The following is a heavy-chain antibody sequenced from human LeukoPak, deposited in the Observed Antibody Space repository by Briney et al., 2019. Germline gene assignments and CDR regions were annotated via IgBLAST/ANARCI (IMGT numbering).Heavy chain of an antibody. CDR1: GYTFTGYY. D-gene: IGHD3-10*01. V-gene: IGHV1-2*02. Sequence: ASVKVSCKASGYTFTGYYMHWVRQAPGQGLEWMGWINPNSGGTNYAQEFQGRVTMTRDTSISTAYMELSRLRSDDTAVYYCARVMVRGAEYFFDYWGQGTLVTVSS. J-gene: IGHJ4*02. CDR2: INPNSGGT. CDR3: ARVMVRGAEYFFDY.